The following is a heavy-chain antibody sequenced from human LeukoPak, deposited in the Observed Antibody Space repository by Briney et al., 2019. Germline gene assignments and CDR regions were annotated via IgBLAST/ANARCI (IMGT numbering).Heavy chain of an antibody. CDR2: INHSGST. CDR1: GGSFSGYY. CDR3: ARGAHYYDSSGYLGY. D-gene: IGHD3-22*01. Sequence: PSETLSLTCAVYGGSFSGYYWSWLRQPPGKGLEWIGEINHSGSTNYNPSLKSRVTISVDTSENQFSLKLSSVAAADTAVYYCARGAHYYDSSGYLGYWGQGTLVTVSS. J-gene: IGHJ4*02. V-gene: IGHV4-34*01.